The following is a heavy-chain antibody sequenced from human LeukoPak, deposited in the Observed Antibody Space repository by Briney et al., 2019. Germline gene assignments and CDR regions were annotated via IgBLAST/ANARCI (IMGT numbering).Heavy chain of an antibody. D-gene: IGHD5-18*01. Sequence: ASVKVSCKASGGTLRSYAISWVRQAPGQGLEWMGGIIPIFGTANYAQKFQGRVTITTDESTSTAYMELSGLRSEDTAVYYCARVLGYSYGYEADYWGQGTLVTVSS. CDR3: ARVLGYSYGYEADY. CDR1: GGTLRSYA. CDR2: IIPIFGTA. V-gene: IGHV1-69*05. J-gene: IGHJ4*02.